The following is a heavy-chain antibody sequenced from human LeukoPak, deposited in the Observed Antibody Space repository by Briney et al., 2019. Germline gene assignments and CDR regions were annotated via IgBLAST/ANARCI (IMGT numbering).Heavy chain of an antibody. CDR2: IYHSGST. Sequence: PSGTLSLTCAVSGGSISSSNWWSWVRQPPGKGLEWIGEIYHSGSTNYNPSLKSRVTISVDKSKNQFSLKLSSVTAADTAVYYCARRPTNANYYGSGSYQYWGQGTLVTVSS. CDR3: ARRPTNANYYGSGSYQY. CDR1: GGSISSSNW. J-gene: IGHJ4*02. D-gene: IGHD3-10*01. V-gene: IGHV4-4*02.